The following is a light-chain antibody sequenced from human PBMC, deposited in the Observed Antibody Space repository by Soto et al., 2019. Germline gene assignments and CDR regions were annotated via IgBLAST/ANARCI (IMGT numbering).Light chain of an antibody. J-gene: IGKJ5*01. Sequence: EVVLTQSPGTLSLSPGESATLSCRASQRGISYLNWYQQRPGQSPRLLVYDTSSRATGTPARFSGSGSGTDFTLTISSLEPEDFAVYYCQQRSDWMITFGQGTRLEIK. V-gene: IGKV3-11*01. CDR1: QRGISY. CDR3: QQRSDWMIT. CDR2: DTS.